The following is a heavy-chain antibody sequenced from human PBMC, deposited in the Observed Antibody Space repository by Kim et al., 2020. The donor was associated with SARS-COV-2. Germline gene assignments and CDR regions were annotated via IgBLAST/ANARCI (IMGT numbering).Heavy chain of an antibody. J-gene: IGHJ6*02. CDR1: GYTFTSYG. CDR2: ISAYNGNT. Sequence: ASVKVSCKASGYTFTSYGISWVRQAPGQGLEWMGWISAYNGNTNYAQKLQGRVTMTTDTSTSTAYMELRSLRSDDTAVYYCARVMVYDFWSGYFGVRPYYYGMDVWGQGTTVTVSS. CDR3: ARVMVYDFWSGYFGVRPYYYGMDV. D-gene: IGHD3-3*01. V-gene: IGHV1-18*01.